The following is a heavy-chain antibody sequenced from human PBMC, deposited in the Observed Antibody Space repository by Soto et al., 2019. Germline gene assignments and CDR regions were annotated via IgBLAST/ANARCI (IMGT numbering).Heavy chain of an antibody. J-gene: IGHJ6*03. V-gene: IGHV3-66*01. CDR2: IYSGGST. Sequence: GGSLRLSCAVSGFTVSNFYMTWVRQAPGKGLEWVSVIYSGGSTYYADSVKGRFTISRDNSKNTLYLQMNSLRAEDTAVYYCASPSNLYSLVRGEDYYYYMDVWGKGTTVTSP. CDR1: GFTVSNFY. CDR3: ASPSNLYSLVRGEDYYYYMDV. D-gene: IGHD5-18*01.